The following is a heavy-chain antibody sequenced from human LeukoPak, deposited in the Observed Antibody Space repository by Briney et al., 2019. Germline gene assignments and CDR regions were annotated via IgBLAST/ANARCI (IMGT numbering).Heavy chain of an antibody. V-gene: IGHV3-53*01. CDR2: IYSGGST. J-gene: IGHJ6*03. D-gene: IGHD3-10*01. CDR3: AKRGPSDPKYYYYMDV. CDR1: GFTVSSNY. Sequence: PGGSLRLSCAASGFTVSSNYMSWVRQAPGKGLEWVSVIYSGGSTYYADSVKGRFTISRDNSKNTLYLQMNSLRAEDTAVYYCAKRGPSDPKYYYYMDVWGKGTTVTISS.